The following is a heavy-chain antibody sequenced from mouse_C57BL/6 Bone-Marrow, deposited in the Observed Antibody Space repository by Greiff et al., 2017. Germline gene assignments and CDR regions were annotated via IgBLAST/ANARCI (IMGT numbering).Heavy chain of an antibody. V-gene: IGHV5-17*01. D-gene: IGHD2-1*01. CDR1: GFTFSDYG. CDR3: AREIYYGNGWFAY. J-gene: IGHJ3*01. Sequence: EVQVVESGGGLVKPGGSLKLSCAASGFTFSDYGMHWVRQAPEKGLEWVAYISSGSSTIYYADTVKGRFTISRDNAKNTLFLQMTSLRSEDTAMYYCAREIYYGNGWFAYWGQGTLVTVSA. CDR2: ISSGSSTI.